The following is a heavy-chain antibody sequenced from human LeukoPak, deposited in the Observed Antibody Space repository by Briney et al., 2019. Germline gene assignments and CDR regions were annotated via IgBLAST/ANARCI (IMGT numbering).Heavy chain of an antibody. J-gene: IGHJ4*02. CDR3: ARGHYYGSGSYYMAHDY. V-gene: IGHV3-30*04. CDR1: GFTFSSYT. D-gene: IGHD3-10*01. Sequence: GGSLRLSCAASGFTFSSYTMHWVRQAPGKGLEGVAVISYDGSNKYYADSVKGRFTISRDNSKNTLFLQMNSLRAEDTAVYYCARGHYYGSGSYYMAHDYWGQGTLVTVSS. CDR2: ISYDGSNK.